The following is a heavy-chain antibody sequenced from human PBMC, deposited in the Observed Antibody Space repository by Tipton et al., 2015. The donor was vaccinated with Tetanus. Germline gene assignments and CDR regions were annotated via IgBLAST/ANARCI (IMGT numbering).Heavy chain of an antibody. Sequence: TLSLTCTVSGGSISGSPYFWNWIRQQPGKGPEWIGYIYYSGSTYYNPSFESRVTISVDTSKNQFSLRMNSVTAADTAVYYCAKDQGEGRVVRSNWFDPWGPGTLVTVSS. CDR2: IYYSGST. V-gene: IGHV4-31*03. CDR1: GGSISGSPYF. J-gene: IGHJ5*02. CDR3: AKDQGEGRVVRSNWFDP. D-gene: IGHD3-10*01.